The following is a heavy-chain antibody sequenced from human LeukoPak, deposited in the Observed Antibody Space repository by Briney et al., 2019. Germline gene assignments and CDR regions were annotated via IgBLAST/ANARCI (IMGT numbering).Heavy chain of an antibody. D-gene: IGHD3-22*01. CDR1: GGSFSGYY. V-gene: IGHV4-34*01. CDR3: GRGTYYYDQSGYSNFDY. CDR2: INHSGTT. J-gene: IGHJ4*02. Sequence: SETLSLTCAVYGGSFSGYYWSWIRQPPGKGLEWIGEINHSGTTNYNPSLKSRVTLSVDTSKNQFSLKLSSVIAADTAVYYCGRGTYYYDQSGYSNFDYWTREPWSPSPQ.